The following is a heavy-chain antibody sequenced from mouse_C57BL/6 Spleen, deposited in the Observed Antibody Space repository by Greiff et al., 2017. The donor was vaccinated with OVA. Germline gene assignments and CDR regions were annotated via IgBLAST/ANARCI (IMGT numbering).Heavy chain of an antibody. Sequence: VQLQQSGAELVRPGASVKLSCTASGFNIKDDYMHWVKQRPEQGLEWIGWIDPENGDTEYASKFQGTATITADTTSNTAYLQLSSLTSEDTAVYYCTTCNYYFDYWGQGTTLTVSS. J-gene: IGHJ2*01. CDR3: TTCNYYFDY. D-gene: IGHD2-1*01. CDR2: IDPENGDT. CDR1: GFNIKDDY. V-gene: IGHV14-4*01.